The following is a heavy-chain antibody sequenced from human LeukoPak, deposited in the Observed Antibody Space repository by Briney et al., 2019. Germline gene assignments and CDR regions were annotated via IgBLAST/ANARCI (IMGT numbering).Heavy chain of an antibody. CDR1: GFTFSNYG. CDR3: AKDTVAAVTKPNWFDP. Sequence: GSLRLSCAASGFTFSNYGMHWVRQAPGKGLEWVAFIRYDGSNKYYADSVKGRFTISRDNSKNTLYLQMNSLRAEDTAVYYCAKDTVAAVTKPNWFDPWGQGTLVTVSS. D-gene: IGHD4-17*01. CDR2: IRYDGSNK. J-gene: IGHJ5*02. V-gene: IGHV3-30*02.